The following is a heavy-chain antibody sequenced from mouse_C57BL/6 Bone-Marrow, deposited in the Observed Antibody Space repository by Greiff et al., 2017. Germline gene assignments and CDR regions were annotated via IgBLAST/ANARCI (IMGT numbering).Heavy chain of an antibody. CDR1: GYTFTSYW. CDR2: IDPSDSYT. V-gene: IGHV1-59*01. Sequence: QVQLQQPGAELVRPGTSVKLSCKASGYTFTSYWMHWVKQRPGQGLEWIGVIDPSDSYTNYNQKFKGKATLTVDTSSSTAYMQLSSLTSEDSAVYYCARRGTAQATIFAYWGQGTLATVSA. CDR3: ARRGTAQATIFAY. J-gene: IGHJ3*01. D-gene: IGHD3-2*02.